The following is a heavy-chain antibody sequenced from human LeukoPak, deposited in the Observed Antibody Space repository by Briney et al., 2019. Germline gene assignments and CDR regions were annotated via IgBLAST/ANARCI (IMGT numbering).Heavy chain of an antibody. CDR1: GGTFSSYA. V-gene: IGHV1-69*13. CDR3: ARVSGLYCGGDCYPGDY. J-gene: IGHJ4*02. Sequence: SVKVSCKASGGTFSSYAISWVRQAPGQGLEWMGGIIPIFGTANYAQKFQGRVTITADESTSTAYMELSSLRSEDTAVYYCARVSGLYCGGDCYPGDYWGQGTLVTVSS. D-gene: IGHD2-21*02. CDR2: IIPIFGTA.